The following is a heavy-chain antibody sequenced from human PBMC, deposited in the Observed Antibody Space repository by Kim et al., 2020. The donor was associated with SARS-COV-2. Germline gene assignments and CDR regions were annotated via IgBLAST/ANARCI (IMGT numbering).Heavy chain of an antibody. Sequence: NHSGSTNYNPSRKSRVTISVDTSKNQFSLKLSSVTAADTAVYYCELNSHYWGQGTLVTVSS. V-gene: IGHV4-34*01. D-gene: IGHD1-7*01. CDR2: NHSGST. J-gene: IGHJ4*02. CDR3: ELNSHY.